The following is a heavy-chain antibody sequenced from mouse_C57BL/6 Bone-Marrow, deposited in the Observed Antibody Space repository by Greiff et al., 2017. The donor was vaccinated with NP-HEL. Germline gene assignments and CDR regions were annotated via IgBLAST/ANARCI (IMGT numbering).Heavy chain of an antibody. V-gene: IGHV1-59*01. CDR1: GYTFTSYW. CDR3: ASPYYFDY. J-gene: IGHJ2*01. CDR2: IDPSASYT. Sequence: QVQLQQPGAELVRPGTSVKLSCKASGYTFTSYWMHWVKQRPGQGLEWIGVIDPSASYTNYNQKFKGKATLTVDTSSSTAYMQLSSLTSEDSAVYYCASPYYFDYWGQGTTLTVSS.